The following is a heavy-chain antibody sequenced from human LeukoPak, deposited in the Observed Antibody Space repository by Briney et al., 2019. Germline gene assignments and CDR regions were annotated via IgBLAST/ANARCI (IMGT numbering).Heavy chain of an antibody. CDR2: INHSGST. CDR1: GGSFSGYY. V-gene: IGHV4-34*01. CDR3: ARGFDRTTYFDY. Sequence: SETLSLTCAVYGGSFSGYYWSWIRQPPEKGLEWIGEINHSGSTNYNPSLKSRVTISVDTSKNQFSLKLSSVTAADTAVYYCARGFDRTTYFDYWGQGTLVTVSS. D-gene: IGHD1-7*01. J-gene: IGHJ4*02.